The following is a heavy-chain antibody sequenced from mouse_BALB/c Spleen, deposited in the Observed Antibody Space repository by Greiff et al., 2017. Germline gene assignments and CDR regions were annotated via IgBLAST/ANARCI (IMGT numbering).Heavy chain of an antibody. V-gene: IGHV14-3*02. CDR1: GFNIKDTY. Sequence: EVQLQQSGAELVKPGASVKLSCTASGFNIKDTYMHWVKQRPEQGLEWIGRIDPANGNTKYDPKFQGKATITADTSSNTAYLQLSSLTSEDTAVYYCARCDGNYDYAMDYWGQGTSVTVSS. D-gene: IGHD2-1*01. CDR3: ARCDGNYDYAMDY. CDR2: IDPANGNT. J-gene: IGHJ4*01.